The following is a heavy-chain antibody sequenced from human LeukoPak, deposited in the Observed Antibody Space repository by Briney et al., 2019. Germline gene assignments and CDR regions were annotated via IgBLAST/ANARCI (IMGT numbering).Heavy chain of an antibody. CDR1: GGSISSGDYY. Sequence: SQTLSLTCTVSGGSISSGDYYWSWIRQPPGKGLEWIGYIYYSVSTYYNPSLKSRVTISVDTSKNQFSLKLSSVTAADAAVYYCARGTPGGGPIDYWGQGTLVTVSS. J-gene: IGHJ4*02. CDR2: IYYSVST. D-gene: IGHD1-26*01. CDR3: ARGTPGGGPIDY. V-gene: IGHV4-30-4*01.